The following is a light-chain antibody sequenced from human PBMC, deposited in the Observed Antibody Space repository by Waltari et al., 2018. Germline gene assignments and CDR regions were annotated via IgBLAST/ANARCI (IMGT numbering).Light chain of an antibody. J-gene: IGKJ4*01. CDR3: QQRSNWPMT. CDR2: DAN. CDR1: QGISNY. V-gene: IGKV3-11*01. Sequence: EVVLTQSPATLSLSPGETATPSCRASQGISNYLAWYQHKPGQAPRLLIYDANNRATGIPARFGGSGSGTDFTLTISSLDPEDFAVYFCQQRSNWPMTFGGGTKVEIK.